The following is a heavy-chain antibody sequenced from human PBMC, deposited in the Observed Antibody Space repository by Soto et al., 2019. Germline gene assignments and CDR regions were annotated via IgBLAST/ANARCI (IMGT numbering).Heavy chain of an antibody. J-gene: IGHJ4*02. CDR2: ISIAGGT. V-gene: IGHV4-4*07. CDR1: GVSISTYY. Sequence: SETLSLTCIVSGVSISTYYWSLIRQSAGKGLEWIGRISIAGGTNYSPSLASRVTMSLDTSENQLSVKLRSVTAADTAVYYCAREGGAGRYLDYWGQGTLVTVSS. D-gene: IGHD6-13*01. CDR3: AREGGAGRYLDY.